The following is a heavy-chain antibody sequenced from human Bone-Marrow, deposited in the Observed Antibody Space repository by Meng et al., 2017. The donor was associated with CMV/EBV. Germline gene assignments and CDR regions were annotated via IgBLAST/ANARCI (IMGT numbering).Heavy chain of an antibody. D-gene: IGHD3-3*01. J-gene: IGHJ4*02. CDR2: INQDGSKT. V-gene: IGHV3-7*01. Sequence: GESLKISCAPSGLSFNSQWMTWVRQAPGKGLQWVANINQDGSKTYYVDSVKGRFTISRDNSKNSLYLQVDSLRVEDTAMYYCARVSITIFGVVIFYYIDYWGQGTMVTVSS. CDR3: ARVSITIFGVVIFYYIDY. CDR1: GLSFNSQW.